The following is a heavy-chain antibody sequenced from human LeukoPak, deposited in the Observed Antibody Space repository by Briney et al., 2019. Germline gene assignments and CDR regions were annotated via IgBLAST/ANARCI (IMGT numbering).Heavy chain of an antibody. Sequence: PGGSLGPSFAASGFPFTSIAMAWVRRAPGKGLGWVPAISGSGGSTYYADSVKGRFTISRDNSKNTLYLQMNSLRAEDTAVYYCATERTGYSSSSFDYWGQGTLVTVSS. V-gene: IGHV3-23*01. CDR3: ATERTGYSSSSFDY. CDR2: ISGSGGST. J-gene: IGHJ4*02. CDR1: GFPFTSIA. D-gene: IGHD6-13*01.